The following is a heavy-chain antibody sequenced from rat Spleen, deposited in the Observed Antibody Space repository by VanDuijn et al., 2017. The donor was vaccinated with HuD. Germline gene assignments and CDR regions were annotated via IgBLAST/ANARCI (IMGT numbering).Heavy chain of an antibody. V-gene: IGHV5-17*01. CDR1: GFTFSDYV. CDR3: TRRGHTMGLTSRYFDY. CDR2: IIYDGSDT. J-gene: IGHJ2*01. D-gene: IGHD1-9*01. Sequence: EVQLVESDGGLVQPGRSLKLSCAASGFTFSDYVMAWVRQAPKKGLEWVATIIYDGSDTYYRDSVKGRFTISRDNAKSTLYLQMNSLRSEDTATYYCTRRGHTMGLTSRYFDYWGQGVMVTVSS.